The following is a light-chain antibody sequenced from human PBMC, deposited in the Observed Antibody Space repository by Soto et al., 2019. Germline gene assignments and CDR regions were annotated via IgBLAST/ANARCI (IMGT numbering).Light chain of an antibody. CDR1: SRDIGSYNL. J-gene: IGLJ2*01. V-gene: IGLV2-23*02. CDR3: FSYIAPSTLV. Sequence: QSALTQPASVSGSPGQSITISCSGTSRDIGSYNLVSWYQLHPGEVPRLIIYEVTKRPSGVSDRFSGFKSGNTASLTISGLHTEDEAEYYCFSYIAPSTLVFGGGTRLTVL. CDR2: EVT.